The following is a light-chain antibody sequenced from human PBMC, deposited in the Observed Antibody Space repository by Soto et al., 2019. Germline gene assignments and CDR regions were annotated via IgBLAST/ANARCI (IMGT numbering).Light chain of an antibody. Sequence: EIVLTQSPGTLSLSTGERATLSCRASQSVSSSDLAWYQQKPGQAPRLLIYGASSRATGIPDRFSGSGSGTDFTFTISRLEPEDFAVYYCQQYVSSPRTFGQGTKVEIK. CDR1: QSVSSSD. CDR2: GAS. J-gene: IGKJ1*01. V-gene: IGKV3-20*01. CDR3: QQYVSSPRT.